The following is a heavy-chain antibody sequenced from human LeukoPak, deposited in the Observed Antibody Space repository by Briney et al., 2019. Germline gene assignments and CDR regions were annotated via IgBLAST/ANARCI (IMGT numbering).Heavy chain of an antibody. D-gene: IGHD6-19*01. CDR1: GGSFSGYY. J-gene: IGHJ4*02. CDR2: INHSGST. CDR3: ARLSRKRQWSSKAHPSFDY. Sequence: SETLSLTCAVYGGSFSGYYWSWIRQPPGKGLEWIGVINHSGSTNYNPSLKSRVTISVDTSKNQFSLKLSSVTAADTAVYYCARLSRKRQWSSKAHPSFDYWGQGTLVTVSS. V-gene: IGHV4-34*01.